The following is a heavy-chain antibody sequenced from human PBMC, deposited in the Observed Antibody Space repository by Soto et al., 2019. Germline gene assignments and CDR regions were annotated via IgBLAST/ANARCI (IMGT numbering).Heavy chain of an antibody. CDR2: IKQDGSEK. V-gene: IGHV3-7*03. CDR1: GFTFSSYW. D-gene: IGHD6-13*01. J-gene: IGHJ5*02. Sequence: GGSLRLSCAASGFTFSSYWMGWVRQAPGKGLEWVANIKQDGSEKNYVASVEGRFTISRDNAKKSLFLQMNSLRAEDTAVYYCAREGSRGSSWYMYNWFDPWGQGTLVTVSS. CDR3: AREGSRGSSWYMYNWFDP.